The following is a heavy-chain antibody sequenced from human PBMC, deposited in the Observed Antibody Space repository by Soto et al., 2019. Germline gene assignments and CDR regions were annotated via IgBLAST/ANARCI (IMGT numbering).Heavy chain of an antibody. V-gene: IGHV4-34*01. CDR3: ARGGGTYYYDSSGYYYYPY. Sequence: PSETLSLTCAVYGGSFSGYYWSWIRQPPGKGLEWIGEINHSGSTNYNPPLKSRVTISVDTSKNQFSLKLSSVTAADTAVYYCARGGGTYYYDSSGYYYYPYWGQGTLVTVSS. CDR2: INHSGST. J-gene: IGHJ4*02. CDR1: GGSFSGYY. D-gene: IGHD3-22*01.